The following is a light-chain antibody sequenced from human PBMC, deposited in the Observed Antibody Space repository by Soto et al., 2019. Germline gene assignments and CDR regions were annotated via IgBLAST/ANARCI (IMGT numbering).Light chain of an antibody. V-gene: IGKV3-20*01. CDR3: QQYGRSPWT. Sequence: EIVLTQSPVTLSLSPVARATLSGRASQSVSSNYLAWYQQKPGQAPRLLFYGASSRATGIPDRFSGSGSGTDFTLTISRLEPEDFAVYYCQQYGRSPWTFGQGTKVEIK. CDR1: QSVSSNY. CDR2: GAS. J-gene: IGKJ1*01.